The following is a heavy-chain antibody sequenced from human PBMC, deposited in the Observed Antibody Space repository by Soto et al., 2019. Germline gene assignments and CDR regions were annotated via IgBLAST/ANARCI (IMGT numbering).Heavy chain of an antibody. CDR2: ISGSGGST. D-gene: IGHD3-22*01. CDR1: GFTFSSYA. J-gene: IGHJ4*02. Sequence: PGWSLRLSCAASGFTFSSYAMSWVRQAPGKGLEWVSAISGSGGSTYYADSVKGRFTISRDNSKNTLYLQMNSLRAEDTAVYYCAKDRTLGSYYYDSSGSFDYWGQGTLVTVSS. V-gene: IGHV3-23*01. CDR3: AKDRTLGSYYYDSSGSFDY.